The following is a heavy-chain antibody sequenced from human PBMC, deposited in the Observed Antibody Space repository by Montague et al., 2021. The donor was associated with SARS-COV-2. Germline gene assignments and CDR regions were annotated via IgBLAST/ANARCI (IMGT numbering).Heavy chain of an antibody. CDR1: GGSTNNYY. CDR3: ARGRFYYDSGELGS. V-gene: IGHV4-4*07. D-gene: IGHD3-22*01. CDR2: IHASGIS. J-gene: IGHJ5*02. Sequence: SETRSLTCTVSGGSTNNYYWSWIRQPAGKGLEWIGRIHASGISTYNPSLETRVTMSVDTSKNQFSLKLSSVTAADTAVYYCARGRFYYDSGELGSWGQGTLSPSPQ.